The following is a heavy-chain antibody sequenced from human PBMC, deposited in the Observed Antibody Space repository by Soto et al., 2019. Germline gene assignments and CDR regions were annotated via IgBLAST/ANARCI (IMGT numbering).Heavy chain of an antibody. CDR3: ARIAAGDLYNWFDS. CDR1: GASINNYY. D-gene: IGHD6-13*01. Sequence: SETLSLTCYVSGASINNYYWSWIRQPPGKGLEWIGFIYHSGATNYNPSLKSRVTMSLDTSKNQLHLNLTSVTAADSAVYYCARIAAGDLYNWFDSWGQGTRVTVSS. J-gene: IGHJ5*01. V-gene: IGHV4-59*08. CDR2: IYHSGAT.